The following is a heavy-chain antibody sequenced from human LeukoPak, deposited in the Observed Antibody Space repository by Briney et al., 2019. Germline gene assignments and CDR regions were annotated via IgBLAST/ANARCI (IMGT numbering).Heavy chain of an antibody. CDR2: VGASGGST. J-gene: IGHJ6*04. Sequence: PGGSLRLSCAASGFTFSTYAMSWVRQAPGKGLEWVSAVGASGGSTDYADSVKGRFTISRDNSKNTLYLQMNSLRAEDTAVYYCAKETGVFYGIDVWGKGTTVTVPS. D-gene: IGHD1-1*01. CDR3: AKETGVFYGIDV. V-gene: IGHV3-23*01. CDR1: GFTFSTYA.